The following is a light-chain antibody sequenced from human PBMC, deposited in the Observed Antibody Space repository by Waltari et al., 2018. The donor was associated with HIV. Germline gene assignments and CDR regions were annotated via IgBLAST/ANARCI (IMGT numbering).Light chain of an antibody. CDR2: KDN. CDR1: ALPKQY. Sequence: SYELTQPPSVSVSPGQTARITCSGDALPKQYAYWYQQKPGQAPVLVIYKDNERPSGIPGRLSGSSSGTTVTLTISGVQTEDEADYYCQSADSSGTYPDVFGTGTKVTVL. J-gene: IGLJ1*01. CDR3: QSADSSGTYPDV. V-gene: IGLV3-25*03.